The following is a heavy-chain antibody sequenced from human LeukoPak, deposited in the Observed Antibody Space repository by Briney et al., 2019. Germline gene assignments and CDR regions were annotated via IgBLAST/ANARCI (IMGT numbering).Heavy chain of an antibody. J-gene: IGHJ6*04. Sequence: GGSLRLPCAASGFTFSSYEMNWVRQAPGKGLEWVSYISSSGSTIYYADSVKGRFTISRDNAKNSLHLQMNSLRAKDTAVYYCAELGITMIGGVWGKGTTVTISS. CDR1: GFTFSSYE. CDR3: AELGITMIGGV. D-gene: IGHD3-10*02. CDR2: ISSSGSTI. V-gene: IGHV3-48*03.